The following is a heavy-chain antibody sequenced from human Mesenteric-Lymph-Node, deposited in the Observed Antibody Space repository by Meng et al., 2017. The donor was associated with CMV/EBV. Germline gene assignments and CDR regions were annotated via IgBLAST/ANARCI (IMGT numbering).Heavy chain of an antibody. Sequence: SQTLSLTGDVSGGSFTGNYWSWIRQPPGKGLEWIGEIHYSGSTNYIPSLKSRVAISIDASKNQFSLKLTSVTAADTAVYYCATGAMADGWWGGNYYSGMDVWGQGTTVTVSS. V-gene: IGHV4-34*01. CDR3: ATGAMADGWWGGNYYSGMDV. J-gene: IGHJ6*02. CDR1: GGSFTGNY. CDR2: IHYSGST. D-gene: IGHD2-15*01.